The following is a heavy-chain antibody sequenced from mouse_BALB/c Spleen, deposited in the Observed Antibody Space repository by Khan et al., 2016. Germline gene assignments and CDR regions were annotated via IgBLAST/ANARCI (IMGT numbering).Heavy chain of an antibody. Sequence: EVELVESGGGLVKPGGSLKFSCAASGFTFSSYAMSWVRQTPEKRLEWVASISSGGTTSYPDRVKGRFTISRDDARNILYLQMNSLRAEDTAIYYCAREENALDYWGQGTSVTVSS. J-gene: IGHJ4*01. CDR1: GFTFSSYA. CDR3: AREENALDY. V-gene: IGHV5-6-5*01. CDR2: ISSGGTT.